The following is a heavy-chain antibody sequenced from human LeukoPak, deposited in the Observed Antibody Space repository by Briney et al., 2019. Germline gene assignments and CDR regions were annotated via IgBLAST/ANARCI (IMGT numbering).Heavy chain of an antibody. CDR3: TAEKNGSPHY. Sequence: SETLSLTCTVSRGSVSSSTYYWSWVRQPPGKGLEWIASIYYAGSTYYNPSLKSRVTISLDMSKNEFFLTMTSVTAADTAVYFCTAEKNGSPHYWGQGTQVTVSS. D-gene: IGHD2-8*01. CDR1: RGSVSSSTYY. CDR2: IYYAGST. V-gene: IGHV4-39*07. J-gene: IGHJ4*02.